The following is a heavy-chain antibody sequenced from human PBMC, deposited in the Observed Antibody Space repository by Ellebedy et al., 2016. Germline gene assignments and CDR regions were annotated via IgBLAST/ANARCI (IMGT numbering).Heavy chain of an antibody. Sequence: GESLKISXAASGFTFSDYAMSWVRQAPGQGLEWVSGISGRDGNTHYADSVKGRFTISRDNSKNPVYLQMNSLRAEDTAVYHCAKDSGGDWELLLGWHWHYYGLDVWGQGTTVIVSS. CDR1: GFTFSDYA. CDR2: ISGRDGNT. D-gene: IGHD1-26*01. CDR3: AKDSGGDWELLLGWHWHYYGLDV. V-gene: IGHV3-23*01. J-gene: IGHJ6*02.